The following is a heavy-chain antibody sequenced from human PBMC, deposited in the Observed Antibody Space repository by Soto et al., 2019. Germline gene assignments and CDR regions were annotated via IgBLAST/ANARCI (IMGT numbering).Heavy chain of an antibody. J-gene: IGHJ6*02. Sequence: QVQLEQSGDEVKKPGASVKVSCKASGYIFVNYGIAWVRQAPGQGLEWMGWISPYTGNTHSATKVQGRLTMTTDTSTSTAYMDLGSLTSDDTAVYYCVMVDNYVTPTPQDVWGRGTTVTVSS. CDR2: ISPYTGNT. CDR1: GYIFVNYG. D-gene: IGHD3-16*01. V-gene: IGHV1-18*01. CDR3: VMVDNYVTPTPQDV.